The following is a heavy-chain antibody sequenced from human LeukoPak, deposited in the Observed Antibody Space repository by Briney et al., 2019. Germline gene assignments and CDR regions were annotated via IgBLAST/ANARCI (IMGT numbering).Heavy chain of an antibody. J-gene: IGHJ4*02. V-gene: IGHV4-39*01. Sequence: PSETLSLTCTVSGGSITDTTYFWGWIRQPPGKGLEWIGSIYYRGNTYYTPSLKSRVTLSVDTSKNLFSLKVISVTAADTAVYYCARRKVAAEIDYWGQGTLVTVSS. CDR3: ARRKVAAEIDY. CDR1: GGSITDTTYF. CDR2: IYYRGNT. D-gene: IGHD6-25*01.